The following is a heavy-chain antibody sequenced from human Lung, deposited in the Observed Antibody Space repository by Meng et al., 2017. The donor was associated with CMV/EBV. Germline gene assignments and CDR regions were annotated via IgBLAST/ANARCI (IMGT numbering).Heavy chain of an antibody. D-gene: IGHD3-3*01. CDR1: GFTFSVYY. CDR3: ARDLLYDFWNHYYGMDV. V-gene: IGHV3-11*04. Sequence: GESLKISCAASGFTFSVYYMSWIRQAPGKGLEWVSYISSSGSTIYYADSVKGRFTISRDNAKNSLYLQMNSLRAEDTAVYYCARDLLYDFWNHYYGMDVWRQGXTVTVSS. J-gene: IGHJ6*02. CDR2: ISSSGSTI.